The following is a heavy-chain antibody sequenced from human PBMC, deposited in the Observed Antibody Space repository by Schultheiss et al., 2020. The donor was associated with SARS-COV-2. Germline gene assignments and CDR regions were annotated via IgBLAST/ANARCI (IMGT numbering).Heavy chain of an antibody. CDR3: ARDRSLASALTGYSYYYYYYMDV. V-gene: IGHV3-21*01. CDR1: GFTFSSYA. CDR2: ISSSSSYI. D-gene: IGHD3-9*01. Sequence: GGSLRLSCAASGFTFSSYAMSWVRQAPGKGLEWVSSISSSSSYIYYADSVKGRFTISRDNAKNSLYLQMNSLRAEDTAVYYCARDRSLASALTGYSYYYYYYMDVWGKGTTVTVSS. J-gene: IGHJ6*03.